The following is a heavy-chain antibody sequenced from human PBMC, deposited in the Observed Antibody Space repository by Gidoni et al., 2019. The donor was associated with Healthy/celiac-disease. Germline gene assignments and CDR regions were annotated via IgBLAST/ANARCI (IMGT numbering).Heavy chain of an antibody. V-gene: IGHV3-30-3*01. D-gene: IGHD3-22*01. Sequence: QVQLVESGGGVVQPGRSLRLSCAASGFTFSSDAMHWVRQAPGKGLEWVAVISYDGSNKYYAYSVKGRFTISRDNSKNTLYLQMNSLRAEDTAVYYCAGEKRYDSSAYWGQGTLVTVSS. CDR3: AGEKRYDSSAY. J-gene: IGHJ4*02. CDR2: ISYDGSNK. CDR1: GFTFSSDA.